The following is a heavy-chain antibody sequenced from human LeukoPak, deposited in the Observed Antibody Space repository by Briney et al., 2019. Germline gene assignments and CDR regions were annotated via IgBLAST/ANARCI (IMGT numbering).Heavy chain of an antibody. Sequence: PSETLSLTCTVSGGSISSGDYYWSWIRQPPGKGLEWIGYIYYSGSTYYNPSLKSRVTISVDTSKNQFSLKLSSVTAADTAVYYCARSYYGSGSYYQLNYYYYGMDVWGQGTTVTVSS. CDR2: IYYSGST. V-gene: IGHV4-30-4*01. CDR1: GGSISSGDYY. D-gene: IGHD3-10*01. CDR3: ARSYYGSGSYYQLNYYYYGMDV. J-gene: IGHJ6*02.